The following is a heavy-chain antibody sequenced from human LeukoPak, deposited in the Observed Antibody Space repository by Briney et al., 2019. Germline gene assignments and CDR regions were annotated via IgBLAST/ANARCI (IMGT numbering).Heavy chain of an antibody. J-gene: IGHJ4*02. V-gene: IGHV1-18*01. CDR3: ARDGVVAVRGYFDY. Sequence: GASVKVSCKASGYTFTSYGISWVRQAPGQGREWMGWISAYNGNTNYAQKLQGRVTMTTDTSTSTAYMELRSVRSDDTAVYYCARDGVVAVRGYFDYWGQGTLVTVSS. D-gene: IGHD2-15*01. CDR2: ISAYNGNT. CDR1: GYTFTSYG.